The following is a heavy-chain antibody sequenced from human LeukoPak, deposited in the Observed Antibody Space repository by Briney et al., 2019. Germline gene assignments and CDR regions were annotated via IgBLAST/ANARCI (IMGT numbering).Heavy chain of an antibody. CDR2: IYHSGST. CDR3: ARVTAAAGMLFDI. CDR1: GGSISSGGYY. Sequence: PSETLSLTCTVSGGSISSGGYYWSWIRQHPGKGLEWIGYIYHSGSTYYNSSLKSRVTISVDTSKNQFSLKLSSVTAADTAVYYCARVTAAAGMLFDIWGQGTMVTVSS. V-gene: IGHV4-31*03. D-gene: IGHD6-13*01. J-gene: IGHJ3*02.